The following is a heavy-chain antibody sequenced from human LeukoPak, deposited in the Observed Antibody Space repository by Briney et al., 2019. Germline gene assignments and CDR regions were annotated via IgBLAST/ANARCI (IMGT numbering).Heavy chain of an antibody. CDR1: GCTFNDYW. CDR3: ARESYYSGSSGI. J-gene: IGHJ3*02. V-gene: IGHV3-74*01. CDR2: INSHGSST. D-gene: IGHD3-22*01. Sequence: GGSLRLSCAASGCTFNDYWMHWVRQAPGKGLVWVSRINSHGSSTSYADSVKGRFTLSRDNAKKTLYLQMNSLRVEDTAVYYCARESYYSGSSGIWGQGTMVGVSS.